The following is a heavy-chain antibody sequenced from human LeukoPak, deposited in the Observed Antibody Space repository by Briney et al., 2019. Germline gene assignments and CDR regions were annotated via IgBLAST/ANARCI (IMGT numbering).Heavy chain of an antibody. CDR2: MYTGGGR. D-gene: IGHD2-21*02. V-gene: IGHV3-66*01. Sequence: GGSLRLSCAASGFSLSNYYMSWVRQPPGKGLEWVSVMYTGGGRYYGDSVKGRFTISRDNSKNTVFLQMNSLRVEDTALYYCTRGQSYCGADCYSDWGQGTLVTVSS. CDR1: GFSLSNYY. J-gene: IGHJ4*02. CDR3: TRGQSYCGADCYSD.